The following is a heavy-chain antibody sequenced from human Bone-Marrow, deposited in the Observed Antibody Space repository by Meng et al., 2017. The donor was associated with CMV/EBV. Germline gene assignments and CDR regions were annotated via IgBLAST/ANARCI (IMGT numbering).Heavy chain of an antibody. D-gene: IGHD3-22*01. CDR1: GDSISGDKW. J-gene: IGHJ4*02. V-gene: IGHV4-4*02. CDR3: ARRPYYDSTGYFYN. CDR2: IHQSGST. Sequence: VSGDSISGDKWWTWIRQPPGKGLEWIGEIHQSGSTNYNPSLKSRVTISVDKSKNQFSLKLNSVTAADTAVYYCARRPYYDSTGYFYNWGQGTLVTVSS.